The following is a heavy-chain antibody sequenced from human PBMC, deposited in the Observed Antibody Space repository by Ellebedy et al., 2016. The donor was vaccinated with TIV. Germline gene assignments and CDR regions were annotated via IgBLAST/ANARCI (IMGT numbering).Heavy chain of an antibody. J-gene: IGHJ5*02. CDR1: GVSISSYGFY. V-gene: IGHV4-39*01. CDR3: ARETTHDKWFDT. Sequence: SETLSLXXTVSGVSISSYGFYWSRLRQLPGTGLEWIGYIYYSGSTYYNPSLKSRVTISVDTSKNQFSLKLSSVTAADTAVYYWARETTHDKWFDTWGQGSLVTVSS. CDR2: IYYSGST. D-gene: IGHD4-11*01.